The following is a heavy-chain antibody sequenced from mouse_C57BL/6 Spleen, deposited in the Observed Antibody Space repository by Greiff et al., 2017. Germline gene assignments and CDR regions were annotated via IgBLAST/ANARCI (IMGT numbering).Heavy chain of an antibody. Sequence: EVQLQQSGPELVKPGASVKISCKASGYTFTDYYMNWVKQSHGKSLEWIGDINPNNGGTSYNQKFKGKATLTVDKSSSTAYMELRSLTSEDSAVYYCATSIYYDSSPFAYWGQGTLVTVSA. CDR2: INPNNGGT. V-gene: IGHV1-26*01. CDR1: GYTFTDYY. CDR3: ATSIYYDSSPFAY. J-gene: IGHJ3*01. D-gene: IGHD2-4*01.